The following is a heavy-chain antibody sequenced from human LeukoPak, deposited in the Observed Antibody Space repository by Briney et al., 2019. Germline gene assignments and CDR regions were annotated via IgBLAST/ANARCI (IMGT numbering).Heavy chain of an antibody. CDR1: GGSISSYY. J-gene: IGHJ4*02. V-gene: IGHV4-59*01. Sequence: WETLTLTCTVSGGSISSYYWSWIRQPPGKGLEWIGYIYYSGSTNYNPSLKSRVTISVDTSKNQFSLKLSSVTAADTAVYYCATVGYYDSSGYYYFGYWRQGTLVTVSS. CDR3: ATVGYYDSSGYYYFGY. D-gene: IGHD3-22*01. CDR2: IYYSGST.